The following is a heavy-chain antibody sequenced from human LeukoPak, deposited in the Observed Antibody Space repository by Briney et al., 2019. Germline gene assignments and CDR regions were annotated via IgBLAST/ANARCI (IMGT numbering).Heavy chain of an antibody. J-gene: IGHJ3*02. CDR3: ARDGYNYRAFDI. CDR2: IYTSGST. V-gene: IGHV4-61*02. D-gene: IGHD5-24*01. Sequence: SETLSLTCTVSGGSISSGSYYWSWIRQPAGKGLEWIGRIYTSGSTNYNPSLKSRVTISVDTSKNQFSLKLSSVTAADTAVYYCARDGYNYRAFDIWGQGTMVTVSS. CDR1: GGSISSGSYY.